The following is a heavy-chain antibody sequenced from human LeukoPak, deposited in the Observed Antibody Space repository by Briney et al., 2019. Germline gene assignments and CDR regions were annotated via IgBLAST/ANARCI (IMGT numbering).Heavy chain of an antibody. Sequence: ASVKVSCKASGGTFSSYAISWVRQAPGQGLEWMGGIIPIFGTANYTQKVQGRVTITADESTSTAYMELSSLRSEDTAVYYCGTGMFREPLNDYWGPGTLVTVSS. CDR3: GTGMFREPLNDY. V-gene: IGHV1-69*13. CDR1: GGTFSSYA. J-gene: IGHJ4*02. CDR2: IIPIFGTA. D-gene: IGHD3-10*02.